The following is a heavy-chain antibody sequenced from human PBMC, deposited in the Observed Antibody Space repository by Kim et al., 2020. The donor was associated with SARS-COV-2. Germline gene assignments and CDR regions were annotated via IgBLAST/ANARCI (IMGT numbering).Heavy chain of an antibody. CDR3: AGELLPPIYHNFDC. V-gene: IGHV3-48*02. D-gene: IGHD2-2*02. Sequence: ANSVKGRFIISRDNAKNSRYLEMNGLRDDDTAVYYCAGELLPPIYHNFDCWGRGTLVTVSS. J-gene: IGHJ4*02.